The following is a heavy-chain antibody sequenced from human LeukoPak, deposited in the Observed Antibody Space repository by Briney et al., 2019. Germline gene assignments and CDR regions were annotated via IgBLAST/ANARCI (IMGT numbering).Heavy chain of an antibody. CDR3: ARVFSYYDSSGYYVYYYYYMDV. CDR2: INPNSGGT. D-gene: IGHD3-22*01. V-gene: IGHV1-2*02. CDR1: GYTFTGNY. Sequence: GASVKVSCKASGYTFTGNYIHWVRQAPGQGLEWMGWINPNSGGTNYAQKFQGRVTMTRNTSISTAYMELSSLRSEDTAVYYCARVFSYYDSSGYYVYYYYYMDVWGKGTTVTISS. J-gene: IGHJ6*03.